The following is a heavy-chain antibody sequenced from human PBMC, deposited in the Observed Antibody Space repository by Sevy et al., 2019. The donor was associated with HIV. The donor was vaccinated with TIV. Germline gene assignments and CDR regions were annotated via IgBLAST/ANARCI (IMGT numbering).Heavy chain of an antibody. D-gene: IGHD3-10*01. CDR3: VRDKRESFSGSGSYPFDY. CDR2: ISTYSGDT. Sequence: ASVKVSCETSGYTLTNYAISWVRQAPGQGLEWMGWISTYSGDTNYAQNLQGRVTMTTDSSTSTAYMDLRSLRSDDTALYYCVRDKRESFSGSGSYPFDYWGQGTLVTVSS. J-gene: IGHJ4*02. V-gene: IGHV1-18*01. CDR1: GYTLTNYA.